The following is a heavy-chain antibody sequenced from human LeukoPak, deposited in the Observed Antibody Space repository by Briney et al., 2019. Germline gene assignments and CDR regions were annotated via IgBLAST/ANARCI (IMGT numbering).Heavy chain of an antibody. V-gene: IGHV3-30*18. J-gene: IGHJ4*02. CDR2: ISYDGSNK. CDR1: GFTFSSYG. CDR3: AKDLSSSTSCLDY. Sequence: PGRSLRLSYAASGFTFSSYGMHWVRQAPGKGLEWVAVISYDGSNKYYADSVKGRFTISRDNSKNTLYLQMNSLRAEDTAVYYCAKDLSSSTSCLDYWGQGTLVTVSS. D-gene: IGHD2-2*01.